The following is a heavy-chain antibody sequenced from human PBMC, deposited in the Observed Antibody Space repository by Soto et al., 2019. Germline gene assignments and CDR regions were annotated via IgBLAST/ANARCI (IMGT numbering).Heavy chain of an antibody. D-gene: IGHD5-12*01. J-gene: IGHJ6*02. CDR1: GFTFSSYG. CDR2: IWYDGSNK. Sequence: QVQLVESGGGVVQPGRSLRLSCAASGFTFSSYGMLWVRQAPGKGLEWVAVIWYDGSNKYYADSVQGRFTISRDNSKNTLYLQMNSLRAEDTAVYYCARDRGGYNWNGMDVWGQGTTVTVSS. V-gene: IGHV3-33*01. CDR3: ARDRGGYNWNGMDV.